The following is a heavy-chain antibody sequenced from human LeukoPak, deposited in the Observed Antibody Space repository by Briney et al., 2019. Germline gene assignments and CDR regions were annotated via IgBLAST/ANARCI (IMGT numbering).Heavy chain of an antibody. CDR3: ARARNRNYQTPFDY. Sequence: PGGSLRLSCAASGFTFSSYAMHWVRQAPGRGPEWVAVISYDENNQYYTDSVKGRFTISRDNSKNTLFLQMNSLRAEDTALYYCARARNRNYQTPFDYWGQGTLVTVSS. CDR1: GFTFSSYA. CDR2: ISYDENNQ. D-gene: IGHD1-7*01. V-gene: IGHV3-30-3*01. J-gene: IGHJ4*02.